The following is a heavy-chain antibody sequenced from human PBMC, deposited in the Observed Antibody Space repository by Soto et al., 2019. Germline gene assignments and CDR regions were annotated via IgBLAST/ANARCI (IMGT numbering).Heavy chain of an antibody. CDR2: IWYDGSNK. CDR3: AREYYDFWSGYYGSYYYGMDV. V-gene: IGHV3-33*01. Sequence: GGSLRLSCAASGFTFSSYGMHWVRQAPGKGLEWVAVIWYDGSNKYYADSVKGRFTISRDNSKNTLYLQMNSLRAEDTAVYYCAREYYDFWSGYYGSYYYGMDVRGQGTPVTVSS. J-gene: IGHJ6*02. D-gene: IGHD3-3*01. CDR1: GFTFSSYG.